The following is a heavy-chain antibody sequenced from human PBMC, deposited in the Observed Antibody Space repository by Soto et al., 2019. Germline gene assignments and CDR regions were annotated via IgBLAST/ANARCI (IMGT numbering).Heavy chain of an antibody. D-gene: IGHD1-20*01. J-gene: IGHJ6*02. CDR1: GSSVTRYW. CDR2: TDPDDSYS. CDR3: ARGISRFYGMDV. V-gene: IGHV5-10-1*04. Sequence: GETLKSSCKVSGSSVTRYWSNWVIQMPGKGLPWLGRTDPDDSYSTYSPSFQGQVTISADRSISTAYLQWSGLKASDTAMYYCARGISRFYGMDVWGQGTTVTVSS.